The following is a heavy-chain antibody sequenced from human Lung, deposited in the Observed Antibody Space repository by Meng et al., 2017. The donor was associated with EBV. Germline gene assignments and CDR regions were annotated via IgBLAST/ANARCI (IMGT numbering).Heavy chain of an antibody. CDR2: INEDGSVV. J-gene: IGHJ4*02. CDR3: AKDCFGARDY. Sequence: VRPGWSWRLPCVVSGISANWVNWVRQVPGKWLVWVSRINEDGSVVNYADSVKGRFTIFRDNAKNTVSLQMNSLRVEDTALYYCAKDCFGARDYWGQGTLVTVSS. CDR1: GISANW. D-gene: IGHD1-26*01. V-gene: IGHV3-74*01.